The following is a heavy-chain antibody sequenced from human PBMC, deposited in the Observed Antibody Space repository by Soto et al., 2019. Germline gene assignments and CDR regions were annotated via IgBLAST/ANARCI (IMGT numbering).Heavy chain of an antibody. V-gene: IGHV4-34*01. Sequence: SETLSLTCAVYGGSFSGYYWSWIRQPPGKGLEWIGEINHSGSTNYNPSLKRRVTISVDTSKNQFSLKLSSVTAADTAVYYCARDLGTSKALAYWGQETLVTVSS. CDR2: INHSGST. CDR3: ARDLGTSKALAY. CDR1: GGSFSGYY. J-gene: IGHJ4*02.